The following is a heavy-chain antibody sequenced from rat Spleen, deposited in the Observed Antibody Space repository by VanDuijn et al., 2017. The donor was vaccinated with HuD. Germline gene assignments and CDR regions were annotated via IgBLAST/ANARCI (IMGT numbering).Heavy chain of an antibody. Sequence: EVQLQESGPGLVKPSQSLSLTCSVSGHSISSAYRWNWIRKFPGNKLEWMGYINSAGTTIYSPSLKSRISITRDTSKNQFFLQVNSVTTEDTATYYCARSDGTHYYLPFADWGQGILVTVSS. D-gene: IGHD1-12*02. V-gene: IGHV3-3*01. J-gene: IGHJ3*01. CDR1: GHSISSAYR. CDR3: ARSDGTHYYLPFAD. CDR2: INSAGTT.